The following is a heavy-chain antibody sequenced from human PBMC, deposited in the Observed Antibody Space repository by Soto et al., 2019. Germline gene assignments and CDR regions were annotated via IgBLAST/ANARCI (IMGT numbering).Heavy chain of an antibody. V-gene: IGHV4-34*01. CDR1: GGSFSGYY. J-gene: IGHJ6*02. CDR3: ARSTIFLGGGYYGMDV. D-gene: IGHD3-9*01. Sequence: QVQLQQWGAGLLKPSETLSLTCAVYGGSFSGYYWSWIRQPPGKGLEWIGEINHSGSTNYNPSLKSRVTISVDTSKNQFSLKLSSVTAADTAVYYCARSTIFLGGGYYGMDVWGQGTTVTVSS. CDR2: INHSGST.